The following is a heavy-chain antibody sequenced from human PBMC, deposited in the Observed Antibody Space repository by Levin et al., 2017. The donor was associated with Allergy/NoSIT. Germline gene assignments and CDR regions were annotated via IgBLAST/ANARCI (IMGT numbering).Heavy chain of an antibody. CDR3: AKAPGGYYYDSSGYYYDY. Sequence: GGSLRLSCAASGFTFSSYAMSWVRQAPGKGLEWVSAISGSGGSTYYADSVKGRFTISRDNSKNTLYLQMNSLRAEDTAVYYCAKAPGGYYYDSSGYYYDYWGQGTLVTVSS. CDR1: GFTFSSYA. V-gene: IGHV3-23*01. CDR2: ISGSGGST. D-gene: IGHD3-22*01. J-gene: IGHJ4*02.